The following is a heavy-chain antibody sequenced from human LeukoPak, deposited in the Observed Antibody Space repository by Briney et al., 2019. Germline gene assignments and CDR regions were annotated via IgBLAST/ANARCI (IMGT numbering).Heavy chain of an antibody. Sequence: SETLSLTCTVSGGSISSSSYYWGWIRQPPGKGLEWIGSIYYSGSTYYNPSLKSRVTISVDTSKNQFSLKLSSVTAADTAVYYCAREPIQLRSNWFDPWGQGTLVTVSS. V-gene: IGHV4-39*07. J-gene: IGHJ5*02. CDR1: GGSISSSSYY. D-gene: IGHD5-18*01. CDR2: IYYSGST. CDR3: AREPIQLRSNWFDP.